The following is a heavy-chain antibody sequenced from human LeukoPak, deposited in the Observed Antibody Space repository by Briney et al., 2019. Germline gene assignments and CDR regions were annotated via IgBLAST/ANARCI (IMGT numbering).Heavy chain of an antibody. CDR3: ARDVRIVVVVAARVYYYYGMDV. D-gene: IGHD2-15*01. V-gene: IGHV1-2*02. CDR2: INPNSGGT. CDR1: GYTFTGYY. J-gene: IGHJ6*02. Sequence: ASVKVSCKASGYTFTGYYMRWVRQAPGQGLEWMGWINPNSGGTNYAQKFQGRVTMTRDTSISTAYMELSRLRSDDTAVYYCARDVRIVVVVAARVYYYYGMDVWGQGTTVTVSS.